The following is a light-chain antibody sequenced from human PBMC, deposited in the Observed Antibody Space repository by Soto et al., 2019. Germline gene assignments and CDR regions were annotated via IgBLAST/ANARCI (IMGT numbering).Light chain of an antibody. CDR1: SSDVGGYDY. J-gene: IGLJ1*01. CDR3: SSYSISTAYL. V-gene: IGLV2-14*01. CDR2: EVN. Sequence: QSALTQPASVSGSPGQSIPISCTGTSSDVGGYDYVSWYQLHPGKAPKLMVFEVNNRPSGVSYRFSGSKSGNTASLTISGLQAEDEADYFCSSYSISTAYLFGTGTKLTVL.